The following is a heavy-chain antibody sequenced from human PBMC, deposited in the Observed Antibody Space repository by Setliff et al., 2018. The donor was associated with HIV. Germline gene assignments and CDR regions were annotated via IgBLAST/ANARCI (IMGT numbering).Heavy chain of an antibody. J-gene: IGHJ4*02. CDR2: IKTEAEGCAT. CDR1: GFTFSGSP. V-gene: IGHV3-73*01. CDR3: TRPQYIYDNSDSDN. Sequence: LRLSCGASGFTFSGSPMHWVRQASGKGLEWVGRIKTEAEGCATAYAASVKGRFTISRDDSKNTAYLQMNSLKTEDTAIYYCTRPQYIYDNSDSDNWGQGALVT. D-gene: IGHD3-22*01.